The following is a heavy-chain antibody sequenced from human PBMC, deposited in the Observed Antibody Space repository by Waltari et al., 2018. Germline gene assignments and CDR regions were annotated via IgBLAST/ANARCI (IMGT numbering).Heavy chain of an antibody. J-gene: IGHJ4*02. CDR1: GGSISSGGYY. V-gene: IGHV4-31*03. Sequence: QVQLQESGPGLVKPSQTLSLTCTVSGGSISSGGYYWSWIRQHPGKGLEWIGYIYHSGSTYYNPSLKRRVTRAVDRSKNQFSLKLSSVTAADTAVYYCARVGPMVRGVITRFDYWGQGTLVTVSS. CDR2: IYHSGST. CDR3: ARVGPMVRGVITRFDY. D-gene: IGHD3-10*01.